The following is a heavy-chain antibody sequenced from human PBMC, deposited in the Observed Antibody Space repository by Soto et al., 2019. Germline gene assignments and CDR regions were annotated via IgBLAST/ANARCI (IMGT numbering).Heavy chain of an antibody. D-gene: IGHD3-22*01. CDR3: SRGDDTYKMGNS. CDR2: VHPSANI. V-gene: IGHV4-34*02. CDR1: GGSFSGYY. J-gene: IGHJ4*02. Sequence: QVQLQQWGAGLLKPSETLSLTCAVYGGSFSGYYWTWIRQPPGKGLEWFGEVHPSANIPYNPSITSRDTISIDTYRTPFSLKRNSVTAADTAVYYCSRGDDTYKMGNSWGPGTLVPFSS.